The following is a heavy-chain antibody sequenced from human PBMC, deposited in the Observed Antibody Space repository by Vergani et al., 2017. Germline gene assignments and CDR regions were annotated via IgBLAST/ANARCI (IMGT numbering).Heavy chain of an antibody. CDR2: IYYSGTT. Sequence: QVQLQESGPGLVKPSQTLSLTCTVSGGSISSGSYYWSWIRQPAGKGLEWIGYIYYSGTTYYNPSVKSRVTISVDRSRKQFSLNLTSVTAADTAVYYCARVGADCSTVSCRSLRFGPWGQGILVTVSS. CDR3: ARVGADCSTVSCRSLRFGP. D-gene: IGHD2-15*01. CDR1: GGSISSGSYY. V-gene: IGHV4-30-4*07. J-gene: IGHJ5*02.